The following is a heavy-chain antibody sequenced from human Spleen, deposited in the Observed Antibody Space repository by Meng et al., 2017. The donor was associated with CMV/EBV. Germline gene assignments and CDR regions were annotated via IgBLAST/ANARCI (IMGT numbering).Heavy chain of an antibody. D-gene: IGHD4-11*01. CDR2: ITGYNLI. V-gene: IGHV3-69-1*01. CDR1: GFRFSDYE. Sequence: GESLKISCVASGFRFSDYEMNWVRQAPGKGLEWLSYITGYNLIHYADSVKGRFTISRDNSKNTLYLQMNSLRAEDTAVYYCARDAMTTVTPFYWGQGTLVTVSS. CDR3: ARDAMTTVTPFY. J-gene: IGHJ4*02.